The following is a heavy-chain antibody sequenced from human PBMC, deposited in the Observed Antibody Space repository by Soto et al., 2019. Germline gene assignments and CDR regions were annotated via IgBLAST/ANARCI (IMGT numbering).Heavy chain of an antibody. CDR3: ARRAYCGGDCTRNHHHYFAMDV. Sequence: GASVKVSCKASEDTFRNYAISWVRQAPGQGLEWMGGIIPIFGTANYAQKFQGRVTITADTSANTVYLELSSLKASDTAMYYCARRAYCGGDCTRNHHHYFAMDVWGQGTTVTVSS. CDR2: IIPIFGTA. J-gene: IGHJ6*02. CDR1: EDTFRNYA. V-gene: IGHV1-69*06. D-gene: IGHD2-21*02.